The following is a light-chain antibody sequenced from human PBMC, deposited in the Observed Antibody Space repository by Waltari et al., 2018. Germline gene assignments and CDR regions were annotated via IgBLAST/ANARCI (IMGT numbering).Light chain of an antibody. Sequence: SYELTQPPSVSVSPGQTASITCSGDILGNKYASWYQQKPGQSPLLVIYQDTKRPSGIPERFSGSKSGNAATLTISGTQVMDEADYYCQALGTGAWVFGGGTKLTVL. CDR3: QALGTGAWV. CDR1: ILGNKY. CDR2: QDT. J-gene: IGLJ3*02. V-gene: IGLV3-1*01.